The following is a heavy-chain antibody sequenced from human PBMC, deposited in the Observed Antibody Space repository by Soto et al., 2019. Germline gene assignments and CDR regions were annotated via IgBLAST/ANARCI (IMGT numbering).Heavy chain of an antibody. CDR2: IYYSGST. Sequence: PSETLSLTCTVSGGSISRGGYYWSWIRQHPGKGQEWIGYIYYSGSTYYNPSLKSRVTISVDTSKNQFSLKLSSVTAADTAVYYCARLYDSSGYYRYYFDYWGQGTLVTVSS. J-gene: IGHJ4*02. CDR1: GGSISRGGYY. V-gene: IGHV4-31*03. CDR3: ARLYDSSGYYRYYFDY. D-gene: IGHD3-22*01.